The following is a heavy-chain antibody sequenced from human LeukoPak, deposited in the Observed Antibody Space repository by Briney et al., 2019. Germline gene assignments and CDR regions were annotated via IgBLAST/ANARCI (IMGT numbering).Heavy chain of an antibody. CDR1: GFTFSSSW. CDR3: ARDPRYYDSSGYYYVDYYYYYGMDV. Sequence: PVGSLRLSCAAPGFTFSSSWMHWLRPAPGKGLVWVTPINSDGSSTSYADSVKGRFTISRDNAKNTLYLQMNSLRAEDTAVYYCARDPRYYDSSGYYYVDYYYYYGMDVWGQGTTVTVSS. D-gene: IGHD3-22*01. J-gene: IGHJ6*02. CDR2: INSDGSST. V-gene: IGHV3-74*01.